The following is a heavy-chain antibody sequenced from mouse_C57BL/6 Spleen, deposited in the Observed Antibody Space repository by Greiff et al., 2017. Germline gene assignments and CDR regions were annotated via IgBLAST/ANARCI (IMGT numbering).Heavy chain of an antibody. CDR2: ISNGGGST. D-gene: IGHD2-5*01. Sequence: EVKLMESGGGLVQPGGSLKLSCAASGFTFSDYYMYWVRQTPEKRLEWVAYISNGGGSTYYPDTVKGRFTISRDNAKNTLYLQVSRLKSEDTAMYYCARAYHINYWYFDVWGTGTTVTVSS. CDR3: ARAYHINYWYFDV. J-gene: IGHJ1*03. CDR1: GFTFSDYY. V-gene: IGHV5-12*01.